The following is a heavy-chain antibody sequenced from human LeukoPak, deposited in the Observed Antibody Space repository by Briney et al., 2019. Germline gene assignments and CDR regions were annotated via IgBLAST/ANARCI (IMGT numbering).Heavy chain of an antibody. CDR1: GGTFSSYA. CDR3: ARDAHYDSSGYYNY. J-gene: IGHJ4*02. V-gene: IGHV1-69*04. CDR2: IIPILGIA. D-gene: IGHD3-22*01. Sequence: ASEKVSCKASGGTFSSYAISWVRQAPGQGLEWMGRIIPILGIANYAQKFQGRVTITADKSTSTAYMELSSLRSEDTAVYYCARDAHYDSSGYYNYWGQGTLVTVSS.